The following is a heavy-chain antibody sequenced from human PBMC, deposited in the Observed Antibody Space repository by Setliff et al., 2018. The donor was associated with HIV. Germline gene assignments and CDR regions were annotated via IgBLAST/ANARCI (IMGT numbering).Heavy chain of an antibody. J-gene: IGHJ4*02. CDR2: ISSSGSTI. V-gene: IGHV3-48*03. D-gene: IGHD1-1*01. CDR3: ASLALNWNFDY. Sequence: PGGSLRLSCAVYGFSVGTYYMNWVRQAPGKGLEWVSYISSSGSTIYYADSVKGRFTISRDNAKNSLYLQMNSLRAEDTAVYYCASLALNWNFDYWGQGTLVTVSS. CDR1: GFSVGTYY.